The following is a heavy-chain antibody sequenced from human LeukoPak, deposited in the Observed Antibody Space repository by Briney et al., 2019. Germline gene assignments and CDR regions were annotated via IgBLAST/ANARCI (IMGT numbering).Heavy chain of an antibody. CDR3: ARAHKLNAFDI. V-gene: IGHV4-59*01. CDR2: IYYSGST. J-gene: IGHJ3*02. D-gene: IGHD1-1*01. Sequence: SETLSLTCTVSGGSISSYYWSWIRQPPGKGLEWIGYIYYSGSTNYNPSLKSRVTILVDTSKNQFSLKLSSVTAADTAVYYCARAHKLNAFDIWGQGTMVTVSS. CDR1: GGSISSYY.